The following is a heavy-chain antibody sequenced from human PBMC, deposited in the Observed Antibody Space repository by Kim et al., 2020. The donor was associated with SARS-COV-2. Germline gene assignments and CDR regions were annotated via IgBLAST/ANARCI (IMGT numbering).Heavy chain of an antibody. Sequence: SETLSLTCAVYGGSFSGYYWSWIRQPPGKGLEWIGEINHSGSTNYNPSLKSRVTISVDTSKNQFSLKLSSVTAADTAVYYCARGSRRTGTTGHYYYGMDV. CDR2: INHSGST. V-gene: IGHV4-34*01. CDR1: GGSFSGYY. D-gene: IGHD1-7*01. CDR3: ARGSRRTGTTGHYYYGMDV. J-gene: IGHJ6*01.